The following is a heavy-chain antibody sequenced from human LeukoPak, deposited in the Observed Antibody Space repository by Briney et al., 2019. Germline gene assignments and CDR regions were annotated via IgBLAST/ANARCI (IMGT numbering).Heavy chain of an antibody. CDR1: GYSISSGYY. CDR2: IYHSGST. J-gene: IGHJ4*02. V-gene: IGHV4-38-2*02. CDR3: ARMYYYDSSGYYFLFDY. D-gene: IGHD3-22*01. Sequence: SETLSLTCTVSGYSISSGYYWDWIRQPPGKGLEWIGSIYHSGSTYYNPSLKSRVTISVDTSKNQFSLRLSSVTAADTAVYYCARMYYYDSSGYYFLFDYWGQGTLVTVSS.